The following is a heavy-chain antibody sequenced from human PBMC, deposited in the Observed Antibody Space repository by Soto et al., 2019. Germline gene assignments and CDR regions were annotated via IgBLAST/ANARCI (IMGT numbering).Heavy chain of an antibody. J-gene: IGHJ6*02. CDR3: ARGSLVVRGVIIRSYYYYGMDV. V-gene: IGHV3-21*01. Sequence: GGSLRLSCSASGFTFSIDSMNLVLQAPGKGLDWVSSISSSSSYIYYADSVKGRFTISRDNAKNSLYLQMNSLRAEDTAVYYCARGSLVVRGVIIRSYYYYGMDVWGQGTTVTVSS. D-gene: IGHD3-10*01. CDR2: ISSSSSYI. CDR1: GFTFSIDS.